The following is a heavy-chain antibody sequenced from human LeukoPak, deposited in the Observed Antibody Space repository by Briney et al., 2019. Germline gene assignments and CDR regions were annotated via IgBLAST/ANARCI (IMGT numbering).Heavy chain of an antibody. V-gene: IGHV4-4*09. CDR3: ARLFGGGSSSGGFDY. CDR2: IYNSGST. D-gene: IGHD6-6*01. J-gene: IGHJ4*02. CDR1: GGSISSYY. Sequence: PSETLSLTCTVSGGSISSYYWYWIRQPPGKGLEWIGYIYNSGSTNYNPSLKSRVTISVDTSKNQFSLKLSSVTAADTAVYYCARLFGGGSSSGGFDYWGQGTLVTVSS.